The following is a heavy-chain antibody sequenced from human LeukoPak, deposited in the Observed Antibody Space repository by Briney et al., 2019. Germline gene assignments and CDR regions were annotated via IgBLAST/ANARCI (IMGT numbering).Heavy chain of an antibody. D-gene: IGHD4-23*01. V-gene: IGHV3-23*01. CDR2: ISGSGGTT. CDR3: ARERGSSGGNTNGYFDY. CDR1: GFTFSNYD. J-gene: IGHJ4*02. Sequence: PGGSLRLSCAASGFTFSNYDMSWVRQAPGKGLEWVSVISGSGGTTYSADSVKGRFTISRDNSKNTLYLQMNSLRAEDTAAYYCARERGSSGGNTNGYFDYWGQGALVTVSS.